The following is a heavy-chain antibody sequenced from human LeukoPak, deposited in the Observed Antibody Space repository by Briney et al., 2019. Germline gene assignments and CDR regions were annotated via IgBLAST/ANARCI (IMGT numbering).Heavy chain of an antibody. D-gene: IGHD2-2*02. CDR3: ARDLGYCSSTSCYTSWFDP. CDR2: INSDGSST. Sequence: GGSLRLSCAASGFTFSSYWMHWVRQAPGKGLVWVSRINSDGSSTSYADSVKGRFTTSRDNAKNTLYLQMNSLRAEDTAVYYCARDLGYCSSTSCYTSWFDPWGQGTLVTVSS. V-gene: IGHV3-74*01. CDR1: GFTFSSYW. J-gene: IGHJ5*02.